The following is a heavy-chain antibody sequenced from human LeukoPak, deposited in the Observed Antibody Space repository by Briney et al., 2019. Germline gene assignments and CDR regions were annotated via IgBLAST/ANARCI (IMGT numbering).Heavy chain of an antibody. V-gene: IGHV4-31*11. D-gene: IGHD5-12*01. CDR2: IYYSGST. CDR1: GGSISSGGYS. Sequence: SETLSLTCAVSGGSISSGGYSWSWIRQHPGKGLEWIGYIYYSGSTYYNPSLKSRVTISVDTSKNQFSLKLSSVTAADTAVYYCASGVAMSFDYWGQGTLVTVSS. CDR3: ASGVAMSFDY. J-gene: IGHJ4*02.